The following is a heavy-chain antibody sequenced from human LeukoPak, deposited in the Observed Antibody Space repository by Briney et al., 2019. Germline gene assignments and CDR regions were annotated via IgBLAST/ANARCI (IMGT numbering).Heavy chain of an antibody. CDR2: IYYSGST. CDR1: GGSISSYY. Sequence: PSETLSLTCTVSGGSISSYYWSWIRQPAGKGLEWIGSIYYSGSTYYNPSLKSRVTISVDTSKNQFSLKLSSVTAADTAVYYCARLRQQLVRYYYYYMDVWGKGTTVTVSS. CDR3: ARLRQQLVRYYYYYMDV. J-gene: IGHJ6*03. D-gene: IGHD6-13*01. V-gene: IGHV4-59*05.